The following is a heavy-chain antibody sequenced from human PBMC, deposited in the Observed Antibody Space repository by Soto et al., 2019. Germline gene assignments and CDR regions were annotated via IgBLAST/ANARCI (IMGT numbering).Heavy chain of an antibody. J-gene: IGHJ4*02. Sequence: PGGSLRLSCAASGFTFSNAWMSWVRQAPGKGLEWVGRIKSKTDGGTTDYAAPVKGRFTISRDDSKNTLYLQMNSLKTEDTAVYYGTTGDFWSGYYLFDYWGPGTLVTVSS. CDR1: GFTFSNAW. CDR2: IKSKTDGGTT. CDR3: TTGDFWSGYYLFDY. V-gene: IGHV3-15*01. D-gene: IGHD3-3*01.